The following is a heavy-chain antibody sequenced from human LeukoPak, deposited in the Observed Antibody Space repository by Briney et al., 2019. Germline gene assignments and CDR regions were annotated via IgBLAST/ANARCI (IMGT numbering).Heavy chain of an antibody. CDR2: IRKKAYGGTT. J-gene: IGHJ4*02. CDR3: TRLSDPWAGLEY. V-gene: IGHV3-49*04. D-gene: IGHD3-10*01. Sequence: GGSLRLSCTASGFTFRDYPINWVRQAPGKGLEWLGFIRKKAYGGTTEYAASVTGRFTISRDDSKSLAYLQMSSLETEDTAVYFCTRLSDPWAGLEYWGQGTLVTVSS. CDR1: GFTFRDYP.